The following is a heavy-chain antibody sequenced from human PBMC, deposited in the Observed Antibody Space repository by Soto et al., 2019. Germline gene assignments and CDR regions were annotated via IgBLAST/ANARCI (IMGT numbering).Heavy chain of an antibody. D-gene: IGHD6-6*01. CDR2: MSSSGGAI. Sequence: GVRRLSCAASGFTFSDYYMTWIRQAPGKGLEWLSYMSSSGGAIYYADSVKGRFTISRDNARNSLYLQMNRLRAEDTAVYYCARVLAARRNWFDPWGQGTLVTVSS. CDR3: ARVLAARRNWFDP. J-gene: IGHJ5*02. V-gene: IGHV3-11*01. CDR1: GFTFSDYY.